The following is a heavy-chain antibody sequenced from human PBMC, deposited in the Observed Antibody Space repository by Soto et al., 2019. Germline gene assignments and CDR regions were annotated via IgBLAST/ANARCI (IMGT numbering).Heavy chain of an antibody. D-gene: IGHD2-2*01. CDR2: LWYDGSNK. V-gene: IGHV3-33*01. J-gene: IGHJ4*02. CDR3: AREATLAYCISTSCPTFDY. Sequence: QVQLVESGGGVVQPGRSLRLSCAASGFTFSSYGMHWVRQAPGKGRGGGAVLWYDGSNKYYADSVKGRFTISRDNSKNTLYLQMNSLRAEDTAVYYCAREATLAYCISTSCPTFDYWGQGTLVTVSS. CDR1: GFTFSSYG.